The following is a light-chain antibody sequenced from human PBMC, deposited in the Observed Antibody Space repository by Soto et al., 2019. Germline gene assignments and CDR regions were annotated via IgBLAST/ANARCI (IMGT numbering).Light chain of an antibody. CDR2: DAS. Sequence: DIQMTQSPSSLSASVGDRVTITCPASQDISNYFNWYQQRPGKAPKRLIYDASNLERGVPSRFSGTGSRTHFTFAITSLQPEDVATYYCQQSDSLPLTFGQGTRLEL. CDR3: QQSDSLPLT. CDR1: QDISNY. V-gene: IGKV1-33*01. J-gene: IGKJ5*01.